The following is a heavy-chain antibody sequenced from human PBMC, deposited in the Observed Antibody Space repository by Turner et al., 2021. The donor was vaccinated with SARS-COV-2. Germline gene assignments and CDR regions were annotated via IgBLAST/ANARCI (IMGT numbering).Heavy chain of an antibody. J-gene: IGHJ4*02. Sequence: EVQRVESGGGLVQPGGYLRLSCAAAGFTFSSYWMHWVRQAPGKGLVWVSRINSDGSSTSYADSVKGRFTISRDNAKNTLYLQMNSLRAEDTAVYYCARGSSSGWYKAVDYWGQGTLVTVSS. CDR2: INSDGSST. CDR1: GFTFSSYW. V-gene: IGHV3-74*01. CDR3: ARGSSSGWYKAVDY. D-gene: IGHD6-19*01.